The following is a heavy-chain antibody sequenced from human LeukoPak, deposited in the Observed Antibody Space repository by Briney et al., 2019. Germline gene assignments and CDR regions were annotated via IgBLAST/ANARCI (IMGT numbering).Heavy chain of an antibody. V-gene: IGHV4-39*01. J-gene: IGHJ5*02. CDR3: TKNDVGDYGT. CDR1: GASISRSTYY. D-gene: IGHD4-17*01. CDR2: VFHTGTA. Sequence: SETLSLTCSVSGASISRSTYYWGWIRQPPGKGLEWIGSVFHTGTAYYNPSLRSRVTISVDTSKNQFSLKLSSVTAADTAVYYCTKNDVGDYGTWGQGTLVIVSS.